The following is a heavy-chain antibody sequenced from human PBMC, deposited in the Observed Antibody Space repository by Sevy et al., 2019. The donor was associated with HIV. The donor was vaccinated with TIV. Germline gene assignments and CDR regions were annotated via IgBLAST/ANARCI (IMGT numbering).Heavy chain of an antibody. CDR1: GFTFSTYA. D-gene: IGHD2-15*01. V-gene: IGHV3-23*01. CDR3: AKGYCDGGSCPRDYYYYGMDV. CDR2: ISRSGRST. J-gene: IGHJ6*02. Sequence: GGSLRLSCAASGFTFSTYAMNWVRQAPGKGLEWVSSISRSGRSTYSADSVEGRFTISRDNFKNTPYLQLSSLRVDDTAVYYCAKGYCDGGSCPRDYYYYGMDVWGQGTTVTVSS.